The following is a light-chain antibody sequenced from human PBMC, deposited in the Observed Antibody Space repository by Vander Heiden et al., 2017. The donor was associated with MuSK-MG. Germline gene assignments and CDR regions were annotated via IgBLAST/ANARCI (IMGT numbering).Light chain of an antibody. CDR1: SSNIGSNT. Sequence: QSVLTPPPSASGTPGQRVTISCSGSSSNIGSNTVNWYQQLPGTAPKLLIYRNNQRPSGVPDRFSASKSGTSAPLAISGLQSEDEADYYCAAWDDSLNGYVFGTGTKVTVL. CDR2: RNN. J-gene: IGLJ1*01. CDR3: AAWDDSLNGYV. V-gene: IGLV1-44*01.